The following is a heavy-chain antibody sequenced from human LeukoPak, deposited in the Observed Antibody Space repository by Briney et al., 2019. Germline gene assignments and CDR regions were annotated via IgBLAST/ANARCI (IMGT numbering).Heavy chain of an antibody. Sequence: GGSLRLSCAASGFTFDDYGMSWVRQAPGKGLEWVSGINWNGGSTGYADSVKGRFTISRDNAKNSLYLQMNSLRAEDTALYYCARDQHYGDYAPAWGYYYYMDVWGKGTTVTVSS. D-gene: IGHD4-17*01. V-gene: IGHV3-20*04. J-gene: IGHJ6*03. CDR1: GFTFDDYG. CDR2: INWNGGST. CDR3: ARDQHYGDYAPAWGYYYYMDV.